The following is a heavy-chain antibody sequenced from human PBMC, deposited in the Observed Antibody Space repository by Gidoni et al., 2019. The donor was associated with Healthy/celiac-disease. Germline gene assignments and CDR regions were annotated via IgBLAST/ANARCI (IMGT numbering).Heavy chain of an antibody. CDR3: ATGSGWHYGMDV. CDR2: INPSGGST. V-gene: IGHV1-46*01. D-gene: IGHD6-19*01. CDR1: GYTFTSYY. Sequence: QVQLVQSGAEVKKPGASVKVSCKASGYTFTSYYMPWVRQAPGQGLEWMGIINPSGGSTSYAQKFQGRVTMTRDTSTSTVYMELSSLRSEDTAVYYCATGSGWHYGMDVWGQGTTVTVSS. J-gene: IGHJ6*02.